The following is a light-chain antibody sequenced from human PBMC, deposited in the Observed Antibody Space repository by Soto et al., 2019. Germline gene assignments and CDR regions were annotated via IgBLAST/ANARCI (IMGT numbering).Light chain of an antibody. Sequence: QSALTQPASVSGSPGQPITISCTGTSSDVGANNYVSWYQQLPGKAPKLMISEVSNRPSGVSNRFSGSKSGNTASLTISGLQAEDEADYYCSSYTAGGTIFGTGTKVTVL. J-gene: IGLJ1*01. CDR1: SSDVGANNY. CDR3: SSYTAGGTI. CDR2: EVS. V-gene: IGLV2-14*01.